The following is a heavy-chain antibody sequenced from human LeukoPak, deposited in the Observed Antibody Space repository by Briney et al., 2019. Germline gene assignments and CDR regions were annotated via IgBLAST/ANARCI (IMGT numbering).Heavy chain of an antibody. CDR3: ARECISMGRGVITAFDY. D-gene: IGHD3-10*01. V-gene: IGHV4-61*02. Sequence: PSETLCLTCADSGGSISSGSYYWSWIRQPAGKGLEWIGRIYTSGSTNYNPSLKSRVTISVDTSKNQFSLKLSSVTAEDTAVYYCARECISMGRGVITAFDYWGQGALVTVSS. CDR1: GGSISSGSYY. CDR2: IYTSGST. J-gene: IGHJ4*02.